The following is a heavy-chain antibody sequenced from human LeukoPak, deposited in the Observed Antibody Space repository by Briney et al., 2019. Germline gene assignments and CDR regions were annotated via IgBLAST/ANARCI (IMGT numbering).Heavy chain of an antibody. V-gene: IGHV4-4*02. J-gene: IGHJ4*02. CDR3: AREGGFYRPLDY. CDR1: GGSISATNW. Sequence: SETLSLTCDVSGGSISATNWRTWRRQPPGGGLEWIGEVHLNGRTHYSPSLESRVTMSADMSENHISLQLTSVTAADTAVYYCAREGGFYRPLDYSGPGTLVIVSS. D-gene: IGHD2/OR15-2a*01. CDR2: VHLNGRT.